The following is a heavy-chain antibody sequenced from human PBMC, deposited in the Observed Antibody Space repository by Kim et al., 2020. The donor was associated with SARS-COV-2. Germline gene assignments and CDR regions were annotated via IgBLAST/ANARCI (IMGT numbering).Heavy chain of an antibody. CDR3: ARGVGLDNDGYYSY. D-gene: IGHD3-22*01. Sequence: GGSLRLSCTASGFTFSDYYMSWIRQAPGKGLEWVSYISGSGSDISHADSVKGRFTISRDNAKRSLSLQMNSLRDEDTAVYYCARGVGLDNDGYYSYWGQGALVTVSP. CDR2: ISGSGSDI. V-gene: IGHV3-11*05. J-gene: IGHJ4*02. CDR1: GFTFSDYY.